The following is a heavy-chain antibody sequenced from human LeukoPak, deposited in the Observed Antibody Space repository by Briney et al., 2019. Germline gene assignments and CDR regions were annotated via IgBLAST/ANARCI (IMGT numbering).Heavy chain of an antibody. D-gene: IGHD6-6*01. Sequence: GGSLRLSCAASGFAFSTYAMSWVRQAPGMGLEWVSAISGSGGGTYYADSVKGRFTISRDNAKNTLYLLMNNLRAEDTAVHYCAKEDSSSSRYYFEYWGQGTLATVSS. CDR3: AKEDSSSSRYYFEY. CDR1: GFAFSTYA. CDR2: ISGSGGGT. V-gene: IGHV3-23*01. J-gene: IGHJ4*02.